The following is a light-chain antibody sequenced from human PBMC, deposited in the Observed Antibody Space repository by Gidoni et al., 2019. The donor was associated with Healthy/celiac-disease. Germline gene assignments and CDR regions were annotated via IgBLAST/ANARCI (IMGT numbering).Light chain of an antibody. Sequence: DIQLTQYPSTLSASVGDRVTITCRASQRISSWLAWYQQKPGKAPKLLIYDASSLESGVPSRFSGSGSGTEFTLTISSLQPDDFATYYCQQYNSYRWTFGQGTKVEIK. CDR3: QQYNSYRWT. CDR1: QRISSW. J-gene: IGKJ1*01. CDR2: DAS. V-gene: IGKV1-5*01.